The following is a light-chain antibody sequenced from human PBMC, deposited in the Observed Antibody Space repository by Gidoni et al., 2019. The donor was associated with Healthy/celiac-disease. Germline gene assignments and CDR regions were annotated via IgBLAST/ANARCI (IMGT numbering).Light chain of an antibody. J-gene: IGKJ1*01. CDR2: WAS. CDR1: QSVLYSSNNKNY. V-gene: IGKV4-1*01. CDR3: QQYYSTPKT. Sequence: DIVKTQSPDSLAVSLGERATINCKSSQSVLYSSNNKNYLAWYQQKPGQPPKLLIYWASTRESGVPDRFSGSGSGTDFTLTISSLQAEDVAVYYCQQYYSTPKTFGQGTKVEIK.